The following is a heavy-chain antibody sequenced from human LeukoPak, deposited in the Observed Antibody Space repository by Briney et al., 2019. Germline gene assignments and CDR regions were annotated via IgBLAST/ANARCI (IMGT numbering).Heavy chain of an antibody. D-gene: IGHD4-17*01. Sequence: PGGSLRLSCAASGFTFSDYYMSWIRQAPGKGLEWVAVIWYDGSNKYYADSVKGRFTISRDNSKNTLYLQMNSLRAEDTAVYYCAKDEAHSHGDYDISWGQGTMVTVSS. J-gene: IGHJ3*01. V-gene: IGHV3-30*02. CDR1: GFTFSDYY. CDR2: IWYDGSNK. CDR3: AKDEAHSHGDYDIS.